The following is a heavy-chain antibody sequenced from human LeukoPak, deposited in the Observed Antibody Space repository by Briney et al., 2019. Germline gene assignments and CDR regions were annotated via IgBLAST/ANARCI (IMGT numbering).Heavy chain of an antibody. CDR3: AKDWGYYSQYYFDY. CDR1: GFTFSSYG. D-gene: IGHD3-22*01. V-gene: IGHV3-30*18. Sequence: GGSLRLSCAASGFTFSSYGMSWVRQAPGKGLEWVAVISYDGSNKYYADSVKGRFTISRDNSKNTLYLQMNSLRAEDTAVYYCAKDWGYYSQYYFDYWGQGTLVTVSS. CDR2: ISYDGSNK. J-gene: IGHJ4*02.